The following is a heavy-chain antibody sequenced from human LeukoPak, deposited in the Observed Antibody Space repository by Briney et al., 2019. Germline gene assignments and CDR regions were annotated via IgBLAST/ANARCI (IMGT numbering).Heavy chain of an antibody. CDR3: ARDGSRLLYNWNYGEFDY. CDR2: ISSSSSYI. V-gene: IGHV3-21*01. Sequence: GGSLRLSCAASGFTFSSYSMNWVRQAPGKGLEWVSSISSSSSYIYYADSVKGRFTNSRDNAKNSLYLQMNSLRAEDTAVYYCARDGSRLLYNWNYGEFDYWGQGTLVTVSS. J-gene: IGHJ4*02. D-gene: IGHD1-7*01. CDR1: GFTFSSYS.